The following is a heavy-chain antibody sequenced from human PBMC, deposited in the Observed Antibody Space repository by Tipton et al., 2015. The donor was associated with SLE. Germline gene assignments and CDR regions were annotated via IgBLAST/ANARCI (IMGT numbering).Heavy chain of an antibody. J-gene: IGHJ6*02. CDR2: IRYDGADN. D-gene: IGHD2-21*01. CDR1: GFTFSSYG. CDR3: AKDLFPRHPNYYYYGMDV. Sequence: SLRLSCAASGFTFSSYGIHWVPQAPVKGLEWVAFIRYDGADNYYADSVKGRFAISRDNSRNTVYLQMNSLRAADAGVYYCAKDLFPRHPNYYYYGMDVWGQGTTVTVSS. V-gene: IGHV3-30*02.